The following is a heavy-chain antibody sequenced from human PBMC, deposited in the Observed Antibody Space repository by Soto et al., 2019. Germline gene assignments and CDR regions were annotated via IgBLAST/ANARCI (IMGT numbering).Heavy chain of an antibody. CDR3: ARDGGYCSGDCYLSYFDY. V-gene: IGHV1-18*01. D-gene: IGHD2-21*02. CDR2: ISAYNGNT. Sequence: QIQLVQSGAEVKKPGASVKVSCKASGYTFTSYGISWVRQAPGQGLEWMGWISAYNGNTNYAQNLQGRVTMTTDTSTSTAYMELRSLRSDDTAVYYCARDGGYCSGDCYLSYFDYWGQGTLVTVSS. J-gene: IGHJ4*02. CDR1: GYTFTSYG.